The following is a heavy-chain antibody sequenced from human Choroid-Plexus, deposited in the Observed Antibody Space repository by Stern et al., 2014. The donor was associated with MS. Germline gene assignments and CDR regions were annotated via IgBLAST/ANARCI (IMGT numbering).Heavy chain of an antibody. CDR2: GSYDGSNK. V-gene: IGHV3-30*18. D-gene: IGHD2/OR15-2a*01. CDR3: AKDRHYLTYFFDH. J-gene: IGHJ5*02. Sequence: VQLGESGGGVVQPGRPLRLSCVASGFTFGSCAMHWVRQAPGKGLEWVAGGSYDGSNKYYAGSVKGRFTISRDNSQNTLYMQMSSLRPEDTAVYYCAKDRHYLTYFFDHWGQGSLVTVSS. CDR1: GFTFGSCA.